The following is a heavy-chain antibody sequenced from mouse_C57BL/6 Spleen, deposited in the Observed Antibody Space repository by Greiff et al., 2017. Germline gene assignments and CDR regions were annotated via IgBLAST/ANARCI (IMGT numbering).Heavy chain of an antibody. CDR1: GYTFTSYW. J-gene: IGHJ3*01. CDR2: IDPSDSAT. D-gene: IGHD2-3*01. CDR3: ALSYDGYSPLAY. Sequence: QVQLQQPGAELVRPGSSVKLSCKASGYTFTSYWMHWVKQRPIQGLEWIGNIDPSDSATHYNQKFKDTATLTVAKSSSTAYMQLSSRTYEDSAVYYCALSYDGYSPLAYWGQGTLVTVSA. V-gene: IGHV1-52*01.